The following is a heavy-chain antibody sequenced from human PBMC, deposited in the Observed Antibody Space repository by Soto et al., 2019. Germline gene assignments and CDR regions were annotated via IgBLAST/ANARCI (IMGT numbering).Heavy chain of an antibody. V-gene: IGHV3-23*01. Sequence: PGGSLRLSCSASGFTFTTYAMNWVRQAPGEGLEWVSTISGSGFTTYYADSVQGRFTISRDNSKNTVYLQMNSLRAEDTAVCYCAKHRARAGDSSAWAIDYWGQGTRVTVSS. J-gene: IGHJ4*02. CDR1: GFTFTTYA. D-gene: IGHD6-19*01. CDR2: ISGSGFTT. CDR3: AKHRARAGDSSAWAIDY.